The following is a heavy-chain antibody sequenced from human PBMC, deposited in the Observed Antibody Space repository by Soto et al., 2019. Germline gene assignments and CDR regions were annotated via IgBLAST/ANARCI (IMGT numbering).Heavy chain of an antibody. V-gene: IGHV1-69*13. CDR3: ARGPRFLYSSGWYFHPKLYGMDV. Sequence: GASVKVSCKASGGTFSSYAISWVRQAPGQGLEWMGGIIPIFGTANYAQKFQGRVTITADESTSTAYMELSSLRSEDTAVYYCARGPRFLYSSGWYFHPKLYGMDVWGQGTTVTVSS. J-gene: IGHJ6*02. D-gene: IGHD6-19*01. CDR2: IIPIFGTA. CDR1: GGTFSSYA.